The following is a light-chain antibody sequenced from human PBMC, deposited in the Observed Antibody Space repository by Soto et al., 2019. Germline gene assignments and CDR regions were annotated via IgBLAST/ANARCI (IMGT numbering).Light chain of an antibody. CDR3: QQYGSSPPWT. CDR2: GAS. V-gene: IGKV3-20*01. Sequence: EIVLTQSPGTLSLSPGERATLSCRASQSVSSSYLAGYQQTPGQAPRLLIYGASSRATGIPDRFSGSGSVTDFTLTISSLEPEDFAVYYCQQYGSSPPWTVGQGTKVDIK. J-gene: IGKJ1*01. CDR1: QSVSSSY.